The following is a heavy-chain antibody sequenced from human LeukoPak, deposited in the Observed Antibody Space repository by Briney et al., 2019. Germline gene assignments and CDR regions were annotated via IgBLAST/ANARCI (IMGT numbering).Heavy chain of an antibody. J-gene: IGHJ3*02. CDR3: ARDYYDSSGYSWNAFDI. D-gene: IGHD3-22*01. CDR2: ISSSSSYI. Sequence: PGGSLRLSCAASGFTFSSYSMNWVRQAPGKGLEWVSSISSSSSYIYYADSVKGRFTISRDNAKNSLYLQMNSLRAEDTAVYYCARDYYDSSGYSWNAFDIWGQGTMVTVSS. V-gene: IGHV3-21*01. CDR1: GFTFSSYS.